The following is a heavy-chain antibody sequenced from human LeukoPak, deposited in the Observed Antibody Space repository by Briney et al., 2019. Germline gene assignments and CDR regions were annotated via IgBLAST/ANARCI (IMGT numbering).Heavy chain of an antibody. CDR2: ISAYNGNT. D-gene: IGHD2-2*01. V-gene: IGHV1-18*01. J-gene: IGHJ3*02. CDR3: ARAIVVVPAAMRPYDAFDI. Sequence: ASVKVSCKASGYTFTSYGISWVRQAPGQGLEWMGWISAYNGNTNYAQKLQGRVTMTTDTSTSTAYMELRSLRSDDTAVYYCARAIVVVPAAMRPYDAFDIWGQGTMVTVSS. CDR1: GYTFTSYG.